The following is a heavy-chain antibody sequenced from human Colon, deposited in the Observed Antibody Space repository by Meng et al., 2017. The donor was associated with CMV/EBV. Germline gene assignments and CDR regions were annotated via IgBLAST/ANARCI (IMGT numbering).Heavy chain of an antibody. Sequence: GGSLRLSCAASGFTFSSYAMSWVRQAPGKGLEWVSAISGSGGSTYYADSVKGRFTISRDNSKNTLYLQMNSLRAEDTAVYYCAKDPRAGVVPAAQFDYWGQGTLVTVSS. CDR3: AKDPRAGVVPAAQFDY. J-gene: IGHJ4*02. D-gene: IGHD2-2*01. CDR2: ISGSGGST. CDR1: GFTFSSYA. V-gene: IGHV3-23*01.